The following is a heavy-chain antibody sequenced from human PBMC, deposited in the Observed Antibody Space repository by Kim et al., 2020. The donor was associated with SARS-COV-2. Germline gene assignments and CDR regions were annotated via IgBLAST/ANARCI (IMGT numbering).Heavy chain of an antibody. CDR2: IYPGDSDT. D-gene: IGHD5-18*01. CDR1: GYSFTSYW. Sequence: GESLKISCKGSGYSFTSYWIGWVRQMPGKGLEWMGIIYPGDSDTRYSPSFQGQVTISADKSIRTAYLQWSSLKASDTAMYYCARHSEVDTDSFYYYYGMDVWGQGTTVTVSS. J-gene: IGHJ6*02. CDR3: ARHSEVDTDSFYYYYGMDV. V-gene: IGHV5-51*01.